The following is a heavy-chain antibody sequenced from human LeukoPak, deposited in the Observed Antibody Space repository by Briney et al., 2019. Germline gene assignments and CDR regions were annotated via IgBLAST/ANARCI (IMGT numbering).Heavy chain of an antibody. CDR2: ISAYNGNT. D-gene: IGHD6-6*01. Sequence: ASVKVSCKASGHTFTSYGISWVRQAPGQGLEWMGWISAYNGNTNYAQKLQGRVTMTTDTSTSTAYMELRSLRSDDTAVYYCAREYEQPVVGGYYYYYMDVWGKGTTVTVSS. J-gene: IGHJ6*03. V-gene: IGHV1-18*01. CDR1: GHTFTSYG. CDR3: AREYEQPVVGGYYYYYMDV.